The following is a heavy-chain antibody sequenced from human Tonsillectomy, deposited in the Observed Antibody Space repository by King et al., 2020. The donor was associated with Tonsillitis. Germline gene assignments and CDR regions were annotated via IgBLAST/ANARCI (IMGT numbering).Heavy chain of an antibody. Sequence: VQLVESGADVKNPGASVKGSCKASGYTFTGYYIHWVRQASGQGLEGMGCIKPNKGGTHEAQKVQGRFNMTRDTSISTAYMEPSRLVPNDTAMYSCGRGGGGFDYWGQGTLVTASS. J-gene: IGHJ4*02. D-gene: IGHD3-10*01. CDR3: GRGGGGFDY. V-gene: IGHV1-2*02. CDR2: IKPNKGGT. CDR1: GYTFTGYY.